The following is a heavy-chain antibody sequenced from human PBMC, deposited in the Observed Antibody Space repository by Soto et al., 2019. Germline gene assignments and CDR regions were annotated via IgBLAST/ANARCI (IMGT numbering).Heavy chain of an antibody. CDR3: ARDKITGLFDY. D-gene: IGHD2-8*02. CDR2: INHSGST. Sequence: SETLALTCAVCGGSFCGYYWTWIRQPAGTGLEWIGEINHSGSTNYNPSFNSRVTISVDTSKNQFSLKLTSVTDAYTAVYYCARDKITGLFDYWGQVTLVTVS. CDR1: GGSFCGYY. J-gene: IGHJ4*02. V-gene: IGHV4-34*01.